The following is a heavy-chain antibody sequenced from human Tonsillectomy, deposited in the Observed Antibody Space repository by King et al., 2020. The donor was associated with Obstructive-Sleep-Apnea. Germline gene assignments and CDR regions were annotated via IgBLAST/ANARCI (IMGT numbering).Heavy chain of an antibody. CDR2: ISYDGSNK. Sequence: VQLVESGGGVVQSGRSLSLSCAASGFTFSSYAMDRVRQAPGKGLDWVAVISYDGSNKYYADSVKGRFTISRDNSKNTLYLQMNSLRAEDTAVYYCARDRWFGELFLDAFDIWGQGTMVTVSS. CDR3: ARDRWFGELFLDAFDI. V-gene: IGHV3-30*04. J-gene: IGHJ3*02. D-gene: IGHD3-10*01. CDR1: GFTFSSYA.